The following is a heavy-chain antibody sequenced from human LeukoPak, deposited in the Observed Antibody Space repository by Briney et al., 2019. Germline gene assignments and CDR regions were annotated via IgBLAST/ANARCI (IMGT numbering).Heavy chain of an antibody. J-gene: IGHJ6*03. V-gene: IGHV4-4*07. Sequence: SETLSLTCTVSGGSISSYYWSWIRQPAGKGPEWIGRIYTSGSTNYNPSLKSRVTMSVDTSKNQFSLKLGSVTAADTAVYYCARVVITPYYYYMDVWGKGTTVTVSS. D-gene: IGHD3-22*01. CDR2: IYTSGST. CDR3: ARVVITPYYYYMDV. CDR1: GGSISSYY.